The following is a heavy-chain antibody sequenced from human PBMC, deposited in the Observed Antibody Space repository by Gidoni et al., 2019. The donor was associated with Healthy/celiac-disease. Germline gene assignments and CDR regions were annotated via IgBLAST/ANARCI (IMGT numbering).Heavy chain of an antibody. CDR1: GFTFSSYW. CDR2: IKQDGSEK. D-gene: IGHD7-27*01. Sequence: EAPLVESGGGLVQPGGSRRLPCAASGFTFSSYWIVWVRQAPGKGLEWVANIKQDGSEKYYVDSVKGRFTISRDNAKNSLYLQMNSLRAEDTAVYYCAREGLNWALPDYWGQGTLVTVSS. V-gene: IGHV3-7*01. CDR3: AREGLNWALPDY. J-gene: IGHJ4*02.